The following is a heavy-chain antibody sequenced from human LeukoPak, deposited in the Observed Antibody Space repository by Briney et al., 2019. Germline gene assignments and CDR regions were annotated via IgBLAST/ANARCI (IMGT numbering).Heavy chain of an antibody. J-gene: IGHJ4*02. Sequence: SETLSLTCSVSGGSISSSDYYWGWIRQPPGKGLEWIGTMFYNGATKSNPSLSSRVTMSIDTSKNQFSLKLRSVTAADTAVYYCARGGRYESSGYYYEGYFDYWGQGTLVTVSS. D-gene: IGHD3-22*01. CDR3: ARGGRYESSGYYYEGYFDY. V-gene: IGHV4-39*07. CDR1: GGSISSSDYY. CDR2: MFYNGAT.